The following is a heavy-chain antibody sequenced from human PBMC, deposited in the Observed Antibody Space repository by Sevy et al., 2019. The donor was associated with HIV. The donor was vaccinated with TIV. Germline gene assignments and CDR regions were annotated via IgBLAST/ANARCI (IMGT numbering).Heavy chain of an antibody. D-gene: IGHD2-15*01. Sequence: GGSLRLSCAASGFNFRNYSMTWVRQAPGKGLDWVSYISSGSGTIQYADSVKDRFTISRDNAKNSLFLQMNSLRDEDTAIYYCARPYCSGDDCYSELDYWGQGILATVSS. V-gene: IGHV3-48*02. J-gene: IGHJ4*02. CDR1: GFNFRNYS. CDR2: ISSGSGTI. CDR3: ARPYCSGDDCYSELDY.